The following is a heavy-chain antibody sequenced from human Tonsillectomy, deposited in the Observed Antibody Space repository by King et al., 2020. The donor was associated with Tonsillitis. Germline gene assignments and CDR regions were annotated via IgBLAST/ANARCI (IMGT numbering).Heavy chain of an antibody. D-gene: IGHD3-22*01. J-gene: IGHJ4*02. V-gene: IGHV3-48*02. CDR1: GFTFSNYN. CDR3: AREGKRDYYDFDY. CDR2: ISLSGSTI. Sequence: VQLVESGGGLVQPGGSLRLSCAASGFTFSNYNMNWVRQAPGKGLEWISYISLSGSTIYQSDAVKGRFIISRDNGKNSLFLQMNSLRDEDTAVYFCAREGKRDYYDFDYWGQGPLVTVSS.